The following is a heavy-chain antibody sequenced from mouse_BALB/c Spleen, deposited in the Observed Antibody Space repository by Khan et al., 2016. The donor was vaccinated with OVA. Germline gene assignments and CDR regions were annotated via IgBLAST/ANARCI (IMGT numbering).Heavy chain of an antibody. CDR1: GFTFNSYG. CDR3: ATSYFCGYYFDY. J-gene: IGHJ2*01. D-gene: IGHD1-1*01. CDR2: ISGDSNTI. V-gene: IGHV5-17*02. Sequence: EVQLVESGGGLVQPGGSRKLSCAASGFTFNSYGMHWVRQAPEKGLEWVAYISGDSNTIYYADTVKGRFTISRDNPTNTLFLQMTSLMSEDTAMYYGATSYFCGYYFDYWGPGTTLTVS.